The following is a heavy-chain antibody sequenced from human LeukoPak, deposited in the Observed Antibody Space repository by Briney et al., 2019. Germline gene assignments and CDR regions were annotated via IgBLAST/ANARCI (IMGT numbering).Heavy chain of an antibody. D-gene: IGHD5-18*01. CDR1: GFTFSSYG. J-gene: IGHJ4*02. CDR2: ISYAVSNK. Sequence: PGRSLRLSCAASGFTFSSYGMHWVRQSSGKGLEWVAVISYAVSNKYYADSVKGRFTISRDNSKNTLYLQMDSLRAEDTAVYYCAKANTAMSYFDYWGQGTLVTVSS. V-gene: IGHV3-30*18. CDR3: AKANTAMSYFDY.